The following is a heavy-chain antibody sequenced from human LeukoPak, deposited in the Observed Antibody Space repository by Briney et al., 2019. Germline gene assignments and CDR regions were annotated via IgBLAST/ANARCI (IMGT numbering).Heavy chain of an antibody. D-gene: IGHD3-10*01. J-gene: IGHJ6*03. CDR3: AKAINPSMVRGVSMDV. V-gene: IGHV3-23*01. Sequence: GGSLRLSCAASGFTFSSYGMSWVRQAPGKGLEWVSAISGSGGSTYYADSVKGRFTISRDNSKNTLYLQMDSLRAEDTAVYYCAKAINPSMVRGVSMDVWGKGTTVTISS. CDR1: GFTFSSYG. CDR2: ISGSGGST.